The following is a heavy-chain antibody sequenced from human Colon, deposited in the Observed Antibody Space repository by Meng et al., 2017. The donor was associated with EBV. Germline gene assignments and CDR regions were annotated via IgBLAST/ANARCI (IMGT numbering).Heavy chain of an antibody. D-gene: IGHD2-21*02. CDR2: IYHSGST. CDR1: GGSLSSRNW. J-gene: IGHJ4*02. CDR3: ARVGAYCGGDCYHPR. V-gene: IGHV4-4*02. Sequence: QVEVQESGPVLVKPSGTLSLTCAVSGGSLSSRNWWSWVRQPPGKGLEWIGEIYHSGSTNYNPSLKSRVTISVDESKNQFSLRLSSVTAADTAVYYCARVGAYCGGDCYHPRWGQGTLVTVSS.